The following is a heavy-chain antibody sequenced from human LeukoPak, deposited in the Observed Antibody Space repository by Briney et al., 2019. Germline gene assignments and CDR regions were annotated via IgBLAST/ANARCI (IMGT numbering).Heavy chain of an antibody. CDR1: GFTFSKAW. CDR3: TTGRYYYDSSGYYLPHDY. Sequence: GGSLRLSCAASGFTFSKAWMSWVRQAPGRGLEWVGRVKTKSDGGTTDYAAPVKGRFTISRDDSKSTLYLQMNSLKTEDTAVYYCTTGRYYYDSSGYYLPHDYWGQGTLVTVSS. CDR2: VKTKSDGGTT. V-gene: IGHV3-15*01. J-gene: IGHJ4*02. D-gene: IGHD3-22*01.